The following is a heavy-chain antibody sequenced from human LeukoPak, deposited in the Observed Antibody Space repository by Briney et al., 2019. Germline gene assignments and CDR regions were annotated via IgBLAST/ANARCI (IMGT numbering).Heavy chain of an antibody. J-gene: IGHJ4*02. V-gene: IGHV1-46*01. D-gene: IGHD2-15*01. CDR1: GYTFTSYY. CDR3: ARVKGPNCSGGSCYFTRMSQYPRYYFDY. Sequence: ASVKVSCKASGYTFTSYYMHWVRQAPGQGLEWMGIINPSGGSTSYAQKFQGRVTMTRDMSTSTAYMELSSLRSEDTAVYYCARVKGPNCSGGSCYFTRMSQYPRYYFDYWGQGTLVTVSS. CDR2: INPSGGST.